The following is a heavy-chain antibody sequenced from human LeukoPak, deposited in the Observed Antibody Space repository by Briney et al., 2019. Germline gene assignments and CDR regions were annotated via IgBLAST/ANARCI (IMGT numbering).Heavy chain of an antibody. CDR1: GGTFSSYA. V-gene: IGHV1-2*07. CDR2: INPNSGGT. Sequence: ASVKVSCKASGGTFSSYAISWVRQAPGQGLEWMGWINPNSGGTHYAHKFQGRVTMTRDTSISTAYMELSSLRPDDTAVYYCARDNRISTSCYNDAFDMWGQGTLVTVSS. J-gene: IGHJ3*02. D-gene: IGHD2-2*02. CDR3: ARDNRISTSCYNDAFDM.